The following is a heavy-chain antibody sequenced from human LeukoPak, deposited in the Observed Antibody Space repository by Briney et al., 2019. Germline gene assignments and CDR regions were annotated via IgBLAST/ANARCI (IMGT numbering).Heavy chain of an antibody. J-gene: IGHJ4*02. D-gene: IGHD3-16*01. Sequence: SVKVSCTASGFTSTNFAVQWVRQARGQRLEWIGWIIVGSGATKCAQDFQERVTITRDLSTSTLYMELRSLTSEDTAVYYCAADLSNPRMGASYLDSWGQGTLVTVSS. CDR2: IIVGSGAT. CDR1: GFTSTNFA. V-gene: IGHV1-58*01. CDR3: AADLSNPRMGASYLDS.